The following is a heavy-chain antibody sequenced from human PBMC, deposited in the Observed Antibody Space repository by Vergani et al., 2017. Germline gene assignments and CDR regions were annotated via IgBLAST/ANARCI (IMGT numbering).Heavy chain of an antibody. V-gene: IGHV3-64*01. Sequence: LESGGGLDQPGGSIRLSCFGSCFPFRSFHLHWVRPVPGKGLEYISGISSDGKSTNYATSVKSRFIVTRDNLKNSLHLRMGNLRGDDKCIYYCSKDEQYTAPWERVYYHFLDVWGQGTTVSVSS. CDR1: CFPFRSFH. D-gene: IGHD2/OR15-2a*01. CDR3: SKDEQYTAPWERVYYHFLDV. CDR2: ISSDGKST. J-gene: IGHJ6*02.